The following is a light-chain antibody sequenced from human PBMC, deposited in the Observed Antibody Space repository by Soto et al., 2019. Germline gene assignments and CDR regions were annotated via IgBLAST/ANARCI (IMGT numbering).Light chain of an antibody. CDR3: QQLYTLPFT. CDR1: QDISTF. CDR2: EAS. Sequence: DIQMTQSPSSLSASVGDRVTITCQASQDISTFLAWYQQKPGKASKLLIYEASTLQSGVPSRFSGSGSGTEFTLTISGLLPEDFAAYHCQQLYTLPFTFGQGTRLEIK. V-gene: IGKV1-9*01. J-gene: IGKJ5*01.